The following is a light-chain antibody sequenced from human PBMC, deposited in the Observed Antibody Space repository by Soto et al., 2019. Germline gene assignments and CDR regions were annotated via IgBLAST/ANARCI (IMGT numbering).Light chain of an antibody. Sequence: IPLNPSPSSLSASVGDRVTITCRASQGISNYLAWYQQKPGTTPRLLIYGATTLQSGVPSRFSGSGSGTDFALTISSLQPEDFATYYCQQLKSYVTFGQGTRLEIK. CDR2: GAT. CDR3: QQLKSYVT. J-gene: IGKJ5*01. CDR1: QGISNY. V-gene: IGKV1-9*01.